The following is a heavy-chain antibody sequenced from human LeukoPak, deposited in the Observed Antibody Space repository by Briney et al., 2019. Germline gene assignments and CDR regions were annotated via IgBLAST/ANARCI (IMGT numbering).Heavy chain of an antibody. Sequence: GGSLRLSCAASGFTFSSYGMHWVRQAPGKGLEWVAFIRYGGSNKYYADSVKGRFTISRDNSKNTLYLQMNSLRAEDTAVYYCAREPTVLSRDYVWGSYRPPDYWGQGTLVTVSS. CDR2: IRYGGSNK. CDR3: AREPTVLSRDYVWGSYRPPDY. V-gene: IGHV3-30*02. CDR1: GFTFSSYG. J-gene: IGHJ4*02. D-gene: IGHD3-16*02.